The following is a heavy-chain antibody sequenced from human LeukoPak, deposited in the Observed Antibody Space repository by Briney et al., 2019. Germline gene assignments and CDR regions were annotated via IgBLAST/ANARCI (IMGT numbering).Heavy chain of an antibody. D-gene: IGHD2-8*01. V-gene: IGHV4-59*01. J-gene: IGHJ6*02. CDR2: IYYSGST. Sequence: TSSETLSLTCTVSGGSISSYYWSWIRQPPGKGLEWIGYIYYSGSTNYSPSLKSRVTISVDTSKNQFSLKLSSVTAADTAVYYCARGVLMVYAIHYYYGMDVWGQGTTVTVSS. CDR3: ARGVLMVYAIHYYYGMDV. CDR1: GGSISSYY.